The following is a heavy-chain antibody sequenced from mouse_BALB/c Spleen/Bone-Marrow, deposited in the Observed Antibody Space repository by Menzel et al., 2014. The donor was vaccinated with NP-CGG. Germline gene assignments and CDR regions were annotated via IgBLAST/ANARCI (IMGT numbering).Heavy chain of an antibody. V-gene: IGHV1-39*01. CDR1: GYSFTGYN. Sequence: VHVKQSGPELEKPGASVKISCKASGYSFTGYNMNWVKQSNGKSLEWIGNIDPSYGGTSYNQKFKGKATLTVDKSSSTAYMQLKSLTSEDSAVYYCGRMDYYGHWGQGTLVTVSA. J-gene: IGHJ3*01. CDR3: GRMDYYGH. CDR2: IDPSYGGT. D-gene: IGHD1-2*01.